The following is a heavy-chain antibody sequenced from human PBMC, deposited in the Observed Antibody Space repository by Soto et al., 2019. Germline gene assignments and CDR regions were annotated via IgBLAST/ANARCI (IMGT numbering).Heavy chain of an antibody. D-gene: IGHD2-15*01. J-gene: IGHJ5*02. Sequence: ASVKVSCKASGYTFTSYAMHWVRQAPGQRLEWMGWINAGNGNTKYSQKFQGRVTITRDTSASTAYMELSSLRSEDTAVYYCARSPDCSGGSCYSWNWLDPWGQGTLVTVSS. V-gene: IGHV1-3*01. CDR3: ARSPDCSGGSCYSWNWLDP. CDR1: GYTFTSYA. CDR2: INAGNGNT.